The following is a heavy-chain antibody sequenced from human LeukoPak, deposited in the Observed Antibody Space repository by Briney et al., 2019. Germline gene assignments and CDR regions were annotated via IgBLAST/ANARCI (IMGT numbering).Heavy chain of an antibody. J-gene: IGHJ4*02. CDR1: GFTFSSYW. D-gene: IGHD5-18*01. CDR3: ARATAMVSEGFDY. V-gene: IGHV3-74*01. CDR2: INSDGSST. Sequence: GGSLRLSCAASGFTFSSYWMHWVRQAPGKGLVWVSRINSDGSSTSYADSVKGRFTISRDNAKNSLYLQMNSLRAEDTAVYYCARATAMVSEGFDYWGQGTLVTVSS.